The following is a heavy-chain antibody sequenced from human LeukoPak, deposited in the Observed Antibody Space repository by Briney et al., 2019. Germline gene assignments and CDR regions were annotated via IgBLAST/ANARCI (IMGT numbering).Heavy chain of an antibody. Sequence: GGSLRLSCAASGFTFSSYSMNWVRQAPGKGLEWVSSISSSSSYIYYADSVKGRFTISRDNAKNSLYLQMNSLRAEDTAVYYCARVFSAYGSGSYYFDYWGQGTLVTVSS. D-gene: IGHD3-10*01. CDR1: GFTFSSYS. CDR2: ISSSSSYI. CDR3: ARVFSAYGSGSYYFDY. J-gene: IGHJ4*02. V-gene: IGHV3-21*01.